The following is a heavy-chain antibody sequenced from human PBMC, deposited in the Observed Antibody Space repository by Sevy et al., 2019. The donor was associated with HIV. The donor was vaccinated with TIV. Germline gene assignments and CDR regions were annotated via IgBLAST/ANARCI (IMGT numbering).Heavy chain of an antibody. CDR2: IYYSGST. J-gene: IGHJ4*02. Sequence: SETLSLTCTVSGGSISSSSYYWGWIRQPPGKGLEWIGSIYYSGSTNYNPSLKSRVTISVDTSKNQFSLKLSSVTAADTAVYYCARMDIAVAGSHTFDYWGQGTLVTVSS. D-gene: IGHD6-19*01. V-gene: IGHV4-39*01. CDR1: GGSISSSSYY. CDR3: ARMDIAVAGSHTFDY.